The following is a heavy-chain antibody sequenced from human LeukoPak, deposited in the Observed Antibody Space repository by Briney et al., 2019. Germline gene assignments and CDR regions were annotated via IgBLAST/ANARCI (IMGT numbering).Heavy chain of an antibody. J-gene: IGHJ4*02. D-gene: IGHD3-22*01. CDR3: AREGIYYDSSGYYYGYFDY. Sequence: PGGSLRLSCAASGFTVMSWVRQAPGKGLEWVSVIYSGGSTYDADSVKGRFTISRDNSKNTLYLQMNSLRAEDTAVYYCAREGIYYDSSGYYYGYFDYWGQGTLVTLSS. V-gene: IGHV3-66*02. CDR1: GFTV. CDR2: IYSGGST.